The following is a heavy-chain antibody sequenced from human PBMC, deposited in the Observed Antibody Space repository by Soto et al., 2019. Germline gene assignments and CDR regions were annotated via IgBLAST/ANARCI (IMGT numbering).Heavy chain of an antibody. CDR2: IIPIFRPA. CDR1: GGTFSSYA. J-gene: IGHJ5*02. V-gene: IGHV1-69*13. CDR3: ARVAYNLYCYDSSGYPNNWFDP. Sequence: GASVKVSCKASGGTFSSYAISWVRQAPGQGLEWMGGIIPIFRPANYAQKFQGRVTITADESTSTAYMELCSLRSEDTAVYYCARVAYNLYCYDSSGYPNNWFDPWGQGTLVTVSS. D-gene: IGHD3-22*01.